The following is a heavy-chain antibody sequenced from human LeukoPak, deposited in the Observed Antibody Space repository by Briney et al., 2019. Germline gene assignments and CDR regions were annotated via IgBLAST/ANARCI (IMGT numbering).Heavy chain of an antibody. V-gene: IGHV3-23*01. CDR2: ISGSGGRT. Sequence: GGSLSLSCAASGFTFSSYAMSWVRQAPGKGLEWVWAISGSGGRTYYAASVKGRFTISRDNSKNTLYLQINSLRAEDTAVYYCARAASGWYYFDYWGQGTLVTVSS. CDR1: GFTFSSYA. CDR3: ARAASGWYYFDY. J-gene: IGHJ4*02. D-gene: IGHD6-19*01.